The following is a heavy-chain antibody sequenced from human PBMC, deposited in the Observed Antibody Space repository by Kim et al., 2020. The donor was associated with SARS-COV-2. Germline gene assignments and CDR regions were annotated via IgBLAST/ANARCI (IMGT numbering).Heavy chain of an antibody. CDR2: ISCNSGSI. D-gene: IGHD4-17*01. J-gene: IGHJ6*02. V-gene: IGHV3-9*01. CDR3: AKDRMTTWVKRFFHYGMGV. CDR1: GFTFDDYA. Sequence: GGSLRLSCAASGFTFDDYAMHWVRQAPGKGLEWVSGISCNSGSIGYADSVKGRFTISRDNAKNSLYLQMNSLRAEDTALYYCAKDRMTTWVKRFFHYGMGVWGQGTTVTVSS.